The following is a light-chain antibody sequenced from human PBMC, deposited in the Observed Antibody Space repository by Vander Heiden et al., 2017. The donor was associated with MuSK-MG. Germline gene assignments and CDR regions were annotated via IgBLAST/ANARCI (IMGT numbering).Light chain of an antibody. J-gene: IGKJ2*01. CDR3: QQSYRTPKT. CDR2: GAS. V-gene: IGKV1-39*01. CDR1: QSIRTY. Sequence: DIQMTQSPSSLSASVGDRVTISCRASQSIRTYLNWYQQKPGKAPKALIYGASSLPSGVPSRFSGSGSGTYFTLTISSLQPEDFATYYCQQSYRTPKTFGQGTKVEIK.